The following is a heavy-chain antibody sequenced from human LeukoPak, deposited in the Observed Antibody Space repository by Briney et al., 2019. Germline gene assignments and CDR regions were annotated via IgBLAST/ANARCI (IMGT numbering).Heavy chain of an antibody. CDR2: ISYDGSNK. CDR1: GFTFSSYA. Sequence: PGRSLRLSCSASGFTFSSYAMHSVRQAPGKWLEWVAVISYDGSNKYYADSVKGRFTISRDNSKNTLYLQMNSLRAEDTAVYYCARDGVLEDGYNYGRVLYYYYMDVWGKGTTVTVSS. V-gene: IGHV3-30*01. D-gene: IGHD5-24*01. CDR3: ARDGVLEDGYNYGRVLYYYYMDV. J-gene: IGHJ6*03.